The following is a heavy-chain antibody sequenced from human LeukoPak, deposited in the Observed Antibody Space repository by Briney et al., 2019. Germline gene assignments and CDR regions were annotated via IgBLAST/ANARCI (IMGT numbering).Heavy chain of an antibody. CDR3: ARRAPAGYYYYGMDV. V-gene: IGHV4-61*02. CDR2: IYTSGST. D-gene: IGHD2-15*01. CDR1: GGSISSGSYY. Sequence: KPSETLSLTCTVSGGSISSGSYYWSWIRQPAGKGLEWIGRIYTSGSTNYNPSLKSRVTISVDTSKNQFSLKLSSVTAADTAVYYCARRAPAGYYYYGMDVWGQGTTVTVSS. J-gene: IGHJ6*02.